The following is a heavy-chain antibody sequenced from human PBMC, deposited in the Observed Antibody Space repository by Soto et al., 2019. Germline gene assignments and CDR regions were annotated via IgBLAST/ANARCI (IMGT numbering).Heavy chain of an antibody. Sequence: EVQLVQSGAEVKKPGESLKISCKGFGYRFTSYWVAWVRQMPGKGLEWMGMIYPGDSDTRYSPSFQGQVTISTDKYVSTAYMQWSKSNASDTTMYYSAKRESSYYYNGMDVSGQGTTVTVSS. CDR1: GYRFTSYW. J-gene: IGHJ6*02. V-gene: IGHV5-51*03. CDR3: AKRESSYYYNGMDV. D-gene: IGHD2-2*01. CDR2: IYPGDSDT.